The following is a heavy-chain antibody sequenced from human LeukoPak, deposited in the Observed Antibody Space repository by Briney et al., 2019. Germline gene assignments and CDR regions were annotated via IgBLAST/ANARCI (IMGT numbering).Heavy chain of an antibody. D-gene: IGHD1-26*01. CDR2: IYYSGST. CDR3: ARNASDSGTSYFDY. J-gene: IGHJ4*02. CDR1: GGSISISTYY. Sequence: SETLSLTCTVSGGSISISTYYWGWIRQPPGKGLEWIGSIYYSGSTSYNPSLKSRVTMSVDTSKNQFSLKLDSVTAPDTAVTYCARNASDSGTSYFDYWGQGTLVTVSS. V-gene: IGHV4-39*01.